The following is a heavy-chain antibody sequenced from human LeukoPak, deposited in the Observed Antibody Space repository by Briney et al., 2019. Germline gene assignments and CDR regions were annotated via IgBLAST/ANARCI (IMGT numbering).Heavy chain of an antibody. CDR3: ARGSYGGFDY. D-gene: IGHD4-17*01. Sequence: ASVKVSCKASEYTFTDYYIHWVRQAPGQGLEWMGWINPNSGGTSFAQHFQGRVTMTRDTSISTAYMELSRLRSDDTALYYCARGSYGGFDYWGQGTLVTVSS. V-gene: IGHV1-2*02. CDR2: INPNSGGT. J-gene: IGHJ4*02. CDR1: EYTFTDYY.